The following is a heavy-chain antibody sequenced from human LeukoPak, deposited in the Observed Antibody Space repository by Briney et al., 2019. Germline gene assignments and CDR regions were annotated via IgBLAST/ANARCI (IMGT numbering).Heavy chain of an antibody. CDR2: IYSGGST. Sequence: PGGSLRLPCAASGFIVSSNYMSWVRQAPGKGLEWVSVIYSGGSTYYADSVKGRFTISRDNSKNTLYLQMNSLRAEDTAVYYCASLYSGSFYYWGQGTLVTVSS. J-gene: IGHJ4*02. CDR1: GFIVSSNY. V-gene: IGHV3-53*01. CDR3: ASLYSGSFYY. D-gene: IGHD1-26*01.